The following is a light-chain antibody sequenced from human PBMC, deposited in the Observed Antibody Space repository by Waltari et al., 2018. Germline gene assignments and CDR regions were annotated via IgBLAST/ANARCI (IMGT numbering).Light chain of an antibody. Sequence: DIVMTQSPDSLAVSLGERATINCKSSQSILYSSKKINFLAWYQQKPGQPPKLLVSWASTRESGAPDRVSGSGSGTDFTLTISSLQAEDVAVYYCQQYYSAPITFGQGTRLEIK. CDR3: QQYYSAPIT. CDR1: QSILYSSKKINF. CDR2: WAS. V-gene: IGKV4-1*01. J-gene: IGKJ5*01.